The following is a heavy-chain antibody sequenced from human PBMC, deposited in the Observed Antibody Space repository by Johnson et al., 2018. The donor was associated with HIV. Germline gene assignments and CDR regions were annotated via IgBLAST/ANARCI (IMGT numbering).Heavy chain of an antibody. J-gene: IGHJ3*02. V-gene: IGHV3-15*02. CDR2: IKSKTDGGTT. D-gene: IGHD1-26*01. CDR3: TTATPVGRGAFDI. Sequence: VQLVESGGTLVKPGGSLRLSCAASGFSFSNTWLSWVRQAPGKGLEWVARIKSKTDGGTTDYAAPVTGRFTISRDDSKNTLYLQMNSRKTEDTAVYYCTTATPVGRGAFDIWGQGTMVTVSS. CDR1: GFSFSNTW.